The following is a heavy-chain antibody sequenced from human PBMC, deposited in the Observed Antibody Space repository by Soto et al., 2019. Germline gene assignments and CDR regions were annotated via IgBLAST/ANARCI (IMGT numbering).Heavy chain of an antibody. D-gene: IGHD6-13*01. Sequence: QVQLQESGPGLVKPSGTLSLTCAVSGDSISSSKWWSWVRQPPGKGLEWIGEIYHSGSTNYNPSLKXRXXXSXYQSKTPCPLTLSSVTDADTAVSYCAGGERQQQRDYWGPGTLVTVSS. J-gene: IGHJ4*02. CDR1: GDSISSSKW. V-gene: IGHV4-4*02. CDR3: AGGERQQQRDY. CDR2: IYHSGST.